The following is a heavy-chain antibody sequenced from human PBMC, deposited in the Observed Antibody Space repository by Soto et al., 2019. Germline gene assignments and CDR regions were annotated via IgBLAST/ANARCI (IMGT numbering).Heavy chain of an antibody. CDR3: ARPHGGSSGWDNWFDP. CDR2: IYYSGST. V-gene: IGHV4-61*01. Sequence: TLSLTCTVSGGSVSSGSYYWSWIRQPPGKGLEWIGYIYYSGSTNYNPSLKSRVTISVDTSKNQFSLKLSSVTAADTAVYYCARPHGGSSGWDNWFDPWGQGTLVTVSS. CDR1: GGSVSSGSYY. D-gene: IGHD6-25*01. J-gene: IGHJ5*02.